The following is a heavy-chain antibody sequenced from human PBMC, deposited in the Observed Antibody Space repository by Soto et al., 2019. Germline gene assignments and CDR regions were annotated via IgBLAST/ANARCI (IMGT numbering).Heavy chain of an antibody. D-gene: IGHD2-21*02. J-gene: IGHJ1*01. Sequence: QVQLVESGGGVVQPGRSLRLSCAASGFTFSSYGMHWVRQAPGKGLEWVAGIWYDGSNKYYADSVKGRFTISRDNSKNRLYLQMNSLRAEDKAVYYCARGDGGDDGDYFQHWGQGTLVTVSS. CDR1: GFTFSSYG. CDR2: IWYDGSNK. V-gene: IGHV3-33*01. CDR3: ARGDGGDDGDYFQH.